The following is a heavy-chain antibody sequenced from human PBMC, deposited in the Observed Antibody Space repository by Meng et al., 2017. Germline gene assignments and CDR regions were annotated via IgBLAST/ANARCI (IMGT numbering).Heavy chain of an antibody. V-gene: IGHV6-1*01. CDR2: TYYRSKWYN. J-gene: IGHJ6*02. CDR3: ARLRFGTAPYYYGMDV. CDR1: GDSVSSNSAA. Sequence: LRLSCAISGDSVSSNSAAWNWIMQSPSRGLEWLGRTYYRSKWYNDYAVSAKSRITINPDTSKNQFSLQLNSVNPEDTAVYYCARLRFGTAPYYYGMDVWGQGTTVTVSS. D-gene: IGHD1-1*01.